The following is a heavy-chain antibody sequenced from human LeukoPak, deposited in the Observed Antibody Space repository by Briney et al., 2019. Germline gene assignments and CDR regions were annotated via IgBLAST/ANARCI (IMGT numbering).Heavy chain of an antibody. J-gene: IGHJ5*02. CDR3: ARARVVVTAPTYNWFDP. V-gene: IGHV4-59*12. D-gene: IGHD2-21*02. CDR1: GGSISGYY. CDR2: IYYSGST. Sequence: SETLSLTCTVSGGSISGYYWSWIRQPPGKGLEYIGYIYYSGSTNYNPSLKSRVTISVDTSKNQFSLKLTSVTAADTAVYYCARARVVVTAPTYNWFDPWGQGTLVTVSS.